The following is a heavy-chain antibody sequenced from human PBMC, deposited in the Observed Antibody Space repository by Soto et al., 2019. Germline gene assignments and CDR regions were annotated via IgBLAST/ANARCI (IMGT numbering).Heavy chain of an antibody. J-gene: IGHJ4*02. CDR1: GFTFTSSA. CDR3: AADPPNIAAAGDY. D-gene: IGHD6-13*01. Sequence: ASVKVSCKASGFTFTSSAVQWVRQARGQRLEWIGWIVVGSGNTNYAQKFQERVTIIRDMSTSTAYMELSSLRSEDTAVYYCAADPPNIAAAGDYWGQGTLVTVSS. V-gene: IGHV1-58*01. CDR2: IVVGSGNT.